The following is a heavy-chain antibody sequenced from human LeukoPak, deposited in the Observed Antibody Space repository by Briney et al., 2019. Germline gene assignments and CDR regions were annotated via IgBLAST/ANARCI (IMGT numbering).Heavy chain of an antibody. CDR3: ARGVVDNIVVVTAKRVFWDY. CDR1: GGSFSGYY. Sequence: SETLSLTCAVYGGSFSGYYWSWIRQPPGKGLEWIGEINHSGSTNYNPSLKSRVTISVDTSKNQFSLKLSSVTAADTAVYYCARGVVDNIVVVTAKRVFWDYWGQGTLVTVSS. CDR2: INHSGST. V-gene: IGHV4-34*01. J-gene: IGHJ4*02. D-gene: IGHD2-21*02.